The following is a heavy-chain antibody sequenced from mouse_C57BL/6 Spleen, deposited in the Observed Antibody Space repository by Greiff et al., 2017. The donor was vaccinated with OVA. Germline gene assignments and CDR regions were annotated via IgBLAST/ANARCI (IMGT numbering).Heavy chain of an antibody. J-gene: IGHJ2*01. D-gene: IGHD2-10*02. CDR1: GYAFSSSW. Sequence: QVQLKQSGPELVKPGASVKISCKASGYAFSSSWMNWVKQRPGKGLEWIGRIYPGDGDTNYNGKFKGKATLTADKSSSTAYMQLSSLTSEDSAVYFCAREYPYYFDDWGQGTTLTVSS. V-gene: IGHV1-82*01. CDR3: AREYPYYFDD. CDR2: IYPGDGDT.